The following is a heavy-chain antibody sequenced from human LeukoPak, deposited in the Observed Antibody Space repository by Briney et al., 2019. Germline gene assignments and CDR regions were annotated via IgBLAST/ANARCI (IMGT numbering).Heavy chain of an antibody. Sequence: SETLSLTCTVSGGSISSYYWSWIRQPPGKGLEWIGYIYYSGSTNYNPSLKSRVTISVDTSKNQFSLKLSSVTAADTAVYYCARVRWFGELSYMDVWGKGTTVTISS. CDR3: ARVRWFGELSYMDV. CDR1: GGSISSYY. CDR2: IYYSGST. D-gene: IGHD3-10*01. V-gene: IGHV4-59*01. J-gene: IGHJ6*03.